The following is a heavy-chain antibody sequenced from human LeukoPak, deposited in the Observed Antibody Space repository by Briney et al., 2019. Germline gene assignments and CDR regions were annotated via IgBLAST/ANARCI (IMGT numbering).Heavy chain of an antibody. J-gene: IGHJ4*02. CDR3: AKGRWGSGAFDY. V-gene: IGHV3-23*01. CDR1: GFTFSSYA. CDR2: ISGSGGST. D-gene: IGHD2-21*01. Sequence: GGSLRLSCAASGFTFSSYAMSWVRQAPGKGLEWVSAISGSGGSTYYADSVKGRFTISRDNSKNTLYLQMNSLRAEDTAIYYCAKGRWGSGAFDYWGQGTLVTVSS.